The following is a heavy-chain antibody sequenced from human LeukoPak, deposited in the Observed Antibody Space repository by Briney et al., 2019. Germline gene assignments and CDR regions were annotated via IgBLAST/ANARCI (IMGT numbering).Heavy chain of an antibody. D-gene: IGHD3-3*01. CDR1: RFTFSSYL. CDR2: IKQEGREK. CDR3: AIIGIRGFWSGLDAFDI. Sequence: PGGALRLSCVASRFTFSSYLMSWVRQAPGKGLEWVANIKQEGREKYYVHSVKGRFTISRDNAKNSLYLQMNSLRAEDTAVYYCAIIGIRGFWSGLDAFDIWGQGTMVTVSS. J-gene: IGHJ3*02. V-gene: IGHV3-7*01.